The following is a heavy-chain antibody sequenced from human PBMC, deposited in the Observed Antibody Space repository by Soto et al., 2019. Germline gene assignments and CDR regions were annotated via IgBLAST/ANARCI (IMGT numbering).Heavy chain of an antibody. V-gene: IGHV4-39*01. J-gene: IGHJ5*02. D-gene: IGHD6-13*01. CDR2: ISYSGGA. CDR3: AGHAAAPGTFFAWFDP. CDR1: GGSISSSSSY. Sequence: SETLSLTCTVSGGSISSSSSYWGWIRQSPGKGLEWIGSISYSGGAYYNPSLKSRVTISVDTSKNQFSLKLSSVSAADTTIYYCAGHAAAPGTFFAWFDPWGQGTLVTVPQ.